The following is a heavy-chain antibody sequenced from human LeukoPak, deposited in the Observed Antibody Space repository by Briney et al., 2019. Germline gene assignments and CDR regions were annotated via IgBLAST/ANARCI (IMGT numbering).Heavy chain of an antibody. CDR1: GFTFSSYS. CDR3: VKAIVAAGYDY. Sequence: GGSLRLSCAASGFTFSSYSMNWVRQAPGKGLVWVSRINSDGSATFYADSVKGRFTISSDNAKNTLYLQMNSLRAEDTAVYYCVKAIVAAGYDYWGQGTLVTVSS. J-gene: IGHJ4*02. D-gene: IGHD6-13*01. V-gene: IGHV3-74*01. CDR2: INSDGSAT.